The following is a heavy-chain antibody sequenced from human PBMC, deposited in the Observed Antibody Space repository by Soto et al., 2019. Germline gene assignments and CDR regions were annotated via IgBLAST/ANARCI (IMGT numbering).Heavy chain of an antibody. J-gene: IGHJ5*02. CDR1: GVSITSGSYS. CDR3: ARGGALRPNAHVPLDP. Sequence: QLQLQESGSGLVKPSQTLSLTCTVSGVSITSGSYSWSWIRQAPGKGLEWIGNIHVSGYTSFNPSLKGRVSMSVATSKNQCSLELMSVTVADTAVYYCARGGALRPNAHVPLDPWGRRSLVTVSS. CDR2: IHVSGYT. V-gene: IGHV4-30-2*01. D-gene: IGHD2-2*01.